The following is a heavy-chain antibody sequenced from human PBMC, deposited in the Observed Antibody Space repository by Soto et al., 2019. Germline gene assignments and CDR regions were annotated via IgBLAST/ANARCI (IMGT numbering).Heavy chain of an antibody. J-gene: IGHJ4*02. CDR2: IWYDGSNK. Sequence: QVQLVESGGGVVQPGRSLRLSCAASGFTFSSYGMHCVRQAPGKGLEWVAVIWYDGSNKYYADSVKGRFTISRDNSKNTLYMHMTSLRAEDTAVYYCARTVRWGRAPDCWGQGTLVTVSS. CDR1: GFTFSSYG. V-gene: IGHV3-33*01. D-gene: IGHD2-21*02. CDR3: ARTVRWGRAPDC.